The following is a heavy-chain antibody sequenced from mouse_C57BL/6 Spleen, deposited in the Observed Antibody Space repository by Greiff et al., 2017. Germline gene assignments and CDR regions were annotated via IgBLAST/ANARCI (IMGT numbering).Heavy chain of an antibody. V-gene: IGHV5-17*01. CDR2: ISSGSSTI. Sequence: EVKVVESGGGLVKPGGSLKLSCAASGFTFSDYGMHWVRQAPEKGLEWVAYISSGSSTIYYADTVKGRFTISRDNAKNTLFLQMTSLRSEDTAMYYCARDGYFDYWCQGTTLTVSS. CDR3: ARDGYFDY. J-gene: IGHJ2*01. CDR1: GFTFSDYG. D-gene: IGHD2-3*01.